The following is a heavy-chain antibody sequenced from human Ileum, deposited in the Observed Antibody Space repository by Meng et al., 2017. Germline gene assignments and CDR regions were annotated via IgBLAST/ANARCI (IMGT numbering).Heavy chain of an antibody. CDR2: IYYSGST. V-gene: IGHV4-61*01. J-gene: IGHJ4*02. CDR1: GGSGSSGSYY. Sequence: QVLLQGLGPSLVRLWETLSLACTVSGGSGSSGSYYWSWIRQPPGKGLEWIGHIYYSGSTNYNPSLKSRVTISVDMSKNQFSLKLNSVTAADTAIYFCARSSTSPASYFFDYWGQGTLVTVSS. D-gene: IGHD6-6*01. CDR3: ARSSTSPASYFFDY.